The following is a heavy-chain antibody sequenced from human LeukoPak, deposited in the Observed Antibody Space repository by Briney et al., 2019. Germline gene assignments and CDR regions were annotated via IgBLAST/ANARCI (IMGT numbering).Heavy chain of an antibody. V-gene: IGHV4-59*02. Sequence: SETLSLTCTVTGDSVYNYYWSWIRQPPGKGLEWIGYIYYTGSANYNASLESRVTMSVDRSNNRFSLNLSSVTAADTAVYYCACAMMATIDPFFDSWGQGILVSVSP. CDR1: GDSVYNYY. CDR3: ACAMMATIDPFFDS. J-gene: IGHJ4*02. D-gene: IGHD5-24*01. CDR2: IYYTGSA.